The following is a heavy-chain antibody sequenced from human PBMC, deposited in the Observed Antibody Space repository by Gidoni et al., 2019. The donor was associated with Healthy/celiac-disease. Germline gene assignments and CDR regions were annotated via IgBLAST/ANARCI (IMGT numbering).Heavy chain of an antibody. CDR1: GFTFSSYG. D-gene: IGHD2-15*01. J-gene: IGHJ5*02. Sequence: QVQLVESGGGVVQPGRSLRLSCAASGFTFSSYGMHWVRQAPGKGLEWVAVISYDGSNKYYADSVKGRFTISRDNSKNTLYLQMNSLRAEDTAVYYCAKEFSEWWPDRRNWFDPWGQGTLVTVSS. V-gene: IGHV3-30*18. CDR2: ISYDGSNK. CDR3: AKEFSEWWPDRRNWFDP.